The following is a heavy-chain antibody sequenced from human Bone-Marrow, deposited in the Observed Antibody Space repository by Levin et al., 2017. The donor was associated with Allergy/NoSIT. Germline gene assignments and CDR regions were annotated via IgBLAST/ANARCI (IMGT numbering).Heavy chain of an antibody. J-gene: IGHJ6*02. Sequence: LSLTCAASGFTFSNAWMSWVRQAPGKGLEWVGRIKSKTDGGTTDYAAPVKGRFTISRDDSKNTLYLQMNSLKTEDTAVYYCTTSLSGYSSGWSYGMDVWGQGTTVTVSS. CDR2: IKSKTDGGTT. D-gene: IGHD6-19*01. V-gene: IGHV3-15*01. CDR1: GFTFSNAW. CDR3: TTSLSGYSSGWSYGMDV.